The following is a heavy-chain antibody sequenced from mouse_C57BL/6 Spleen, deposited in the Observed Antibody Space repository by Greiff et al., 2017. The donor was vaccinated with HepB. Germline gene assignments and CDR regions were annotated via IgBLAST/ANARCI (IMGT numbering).Heavy chain of an antibody. D-gene: IGHD4-1*01. J-gene: IGHJ2*01. CDR3: ARETLTGTGLDY. CDR1: GYTFTSYW. V-gene: IGHV1-61*01. Sequence: QVQLQQPGAELVMPGASVKLSCKASGYTFTSYWMHWVKQRPGQGLEWIGNIYPSDSETHYNQKFKDKATLTVDKSSSTAYMQLSSLTSEDSAVYYCARETLTGTGLDYWGQGTTLTVSS. CDR2: IYPSDSET.